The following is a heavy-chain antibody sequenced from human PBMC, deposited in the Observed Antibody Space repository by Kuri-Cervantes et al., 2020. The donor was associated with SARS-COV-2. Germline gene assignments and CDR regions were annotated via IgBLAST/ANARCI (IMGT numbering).Heavy chain of an antibody. Sequence: ASVKVSCKASGYTFTGYYMHWVRLAPGQGLEWMGWINPNSGGTNYAQKFQGRVTMTRDTSISTAYMELSRLRSDDTAVYYCARQVVVPAYGMDVWGQGTTVTVSS. CDR3: ARQVVVPAYGMDV. CDR1: GYTFTGYY. J-gene: IGHJ6*02. CDR2: INPNSGGT. D-gene: IGHD2-2*01. V-gene: IGHV1-2*02.